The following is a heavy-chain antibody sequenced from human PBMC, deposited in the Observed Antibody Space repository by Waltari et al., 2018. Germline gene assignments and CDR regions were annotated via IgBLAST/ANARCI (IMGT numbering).Heavy chain of an antibody. Sequence: QVQLVESGGGVVPSGRSLGLSCVGSGFPFTNHGMTWVRQAPGKGLEWVAVIWYDGSNKNYVDSVKGRFTISRDNSKNTLYLEMNSLRAEDTAVYFCARGDGGSGLGASDIWGQGTMVTVSS. CDR1: GFPFTNHG. CDR3: ARGDGGSGLGASDI. CDR2: IWYDGSNK. V-gene: IGHV3-33*01. D-gene: IGHD3-3*01. J-gene: IGHJ3*02.